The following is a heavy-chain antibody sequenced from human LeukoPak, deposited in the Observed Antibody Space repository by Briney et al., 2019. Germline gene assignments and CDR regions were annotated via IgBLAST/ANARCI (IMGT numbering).Heavy chain of an antibody. J-gene: IGHJ4*02. CDR3: ARDGRRWLSYFDY. V-gene: IGHV3-33*01. CDR2: IWYDGSNK. D-gene: IGHD6-19*01. Sequence: GGSLRLSCAASGFTFSSYGMHWVRQAPGKGLEWVAVIWYDGSNKYYADSVKGRFTISRDNSKNTLYLQMNSLRAEDTAVYYCARDGRRWLSYFDYWGQGTLVAVSS. CDR1: GFTFSSYG.